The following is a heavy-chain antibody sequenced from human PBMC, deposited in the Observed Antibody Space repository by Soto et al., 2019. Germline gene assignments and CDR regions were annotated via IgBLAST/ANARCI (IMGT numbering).Heavy chain of an antibody. V-gene: IGHV3-30-3*01. D-gene: IGHD3-22*01. CDR1: GFTFSSYA. CDR2: ISYDGSNK. J-gene: IGHJ1*01. CDR3: ARDHQMIVVANAEYFQH. Sequence: QVQLVESGGGVVQPGRSLRLSCAASGFTFSSYAMHWVRQAPGKGLEWVAVISYDGSNKYYADSVKGRFTISRDNSKNTLYLQMNSLRAEDTAVYYCARDHQMIVVANAEYFQHWGQGTLVTVSS.